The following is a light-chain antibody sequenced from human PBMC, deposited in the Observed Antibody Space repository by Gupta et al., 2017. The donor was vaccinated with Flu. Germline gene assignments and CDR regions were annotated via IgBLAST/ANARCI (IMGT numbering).Light chain of an antibody. CDR1: QSINNW. V-gene: IGKV1-5*03. CDR2: KAS. CDR3: QQYNTSPT. J-gene: IGKJ4*01. Sequence: DIQMTQSPSTLSASVGDRVTITCRASQSINNWLAWYQQKQGKAPNLLIYKASTLESGVPSRFSGRGSGTEFPLTISSLQPDDCATYYCQQYNTSPTFGGGTKVEIK.